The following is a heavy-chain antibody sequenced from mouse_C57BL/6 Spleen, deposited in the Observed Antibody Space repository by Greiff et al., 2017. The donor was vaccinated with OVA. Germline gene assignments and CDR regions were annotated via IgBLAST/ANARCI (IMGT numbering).Heavy chain of an antibody. CDR2: ISDGGSYT. CDR1: GFTFSSYA. CDR3: ARDSNDYAMDY. V-gene: IGHV5-4*01. Sequence: EVQLQESGGGLVKPGGSLKLSCAASGFTFSSYAMSWVRQTPEKRLEWVATISDGGSYTYYPDNVKGRFTISRDNAKNNLYLQMSHLKSEDTAMYYCARDSNDYAMDYWGQGTSVTVSS. D-gene: IGHD2-5*01. J-gene: IGHJ4*01.